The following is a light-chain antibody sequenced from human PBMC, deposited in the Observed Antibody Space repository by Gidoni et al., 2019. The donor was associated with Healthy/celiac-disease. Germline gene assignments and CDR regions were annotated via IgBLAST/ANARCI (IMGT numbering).Light chain of an antibody. CDR3: CSYAGSSTFYV. CDR2: EGS. Sequence: QSALTQPASESGSPGQSITISCTGTSSDVGSYNLVSWYQQHPGKAPKLIIYEGSKRPSGVSNRFSGSKSGNTASLTISGLQAEDEADYYCCSYAGSSTFYVFGTGTKVTVL. V-gene: IGLV2-23*01. J-gene: IGLJ1*01. CDR1: SSDVGSYNL.